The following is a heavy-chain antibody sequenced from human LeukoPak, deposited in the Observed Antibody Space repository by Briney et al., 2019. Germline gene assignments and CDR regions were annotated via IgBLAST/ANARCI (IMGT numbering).Heavy chain of an antibody. CDR3: AKVVDFWSGYPDY. CDR1: GFTFRSYE. D-gene: IGHD3-3*01. CDR2: ISGSGGST. Sequence: GGSLRLSCAASGFTFRSYEMNWVRQAPGKGLEWVSAISGSGGSTYYADSVKGRFTISRDNSKNTLYLQMNSLRAEDTAVYYCAKVVDFWSGYPDYWGQGTLVTVSS. J-gene: IGHJ4*02. V-gene: IGHV3-23*01.